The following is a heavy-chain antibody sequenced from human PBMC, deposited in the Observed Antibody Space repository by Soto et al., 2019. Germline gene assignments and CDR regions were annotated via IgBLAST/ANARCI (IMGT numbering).Heavy chain of an antibody. J-gene: IGHJ6*02. D-gene: IGHD2-2*01. V-gene: IGHV1-69*13. CDR2: IIPIFGTA. CDR1: GGTFSSYA. Sequence: ASVKVSCKASGGTFSSYAISWVRQAPGQGLEWMGGIIPIFGTANYAQKFQGRVTITADESTSTAYMELSSLRSEDTAVYYCASYCSSASCANYYYYGMDVWAQGTTVTVSS. CDR3: ASYCSSASCANYYYYGMDV.